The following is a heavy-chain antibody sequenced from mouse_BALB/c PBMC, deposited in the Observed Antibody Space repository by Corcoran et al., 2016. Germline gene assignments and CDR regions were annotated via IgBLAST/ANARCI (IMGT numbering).Heavy chain of an antibody. J-gene: IGHJ4*01. Sequence: QIQLVQAGPELKKTGETVKISCKASGYTFTNYGMNWVKQAPGKGLKWMGWINTYTGETTYADDFKGRFAFSLETSASTAYLQIHNLKNEDTATYFCSREPRAMDYWGQGTSVTVSS. V-gene: IGHV9-3-1*01. CDR3: SREPRAMDY. CDR2: INTYTGET. CDR1: GYTFTNYG.